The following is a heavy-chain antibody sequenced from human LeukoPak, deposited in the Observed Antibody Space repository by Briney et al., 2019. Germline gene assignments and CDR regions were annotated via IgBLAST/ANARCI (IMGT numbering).Heavy chain of an antibody. J-gene: IGHJ6*02. CDR3: AGPSLRFTVGYYGMDV. Sequence: SVKVSCKASGGTFSSYAISWVRRAPGQGLEWMGGIIPIFGTANYAQKFQGRVTITADESTSTAYMELSGLRSEDTAVYYCAGPSLRFTVGYYGMDVWGQGTTVTVSS. CDR2: IIPIFGTA. D-gene: IGHD3-3*01. CDR1: GGTFSSYA. V-gene: IGHV1-69*13.